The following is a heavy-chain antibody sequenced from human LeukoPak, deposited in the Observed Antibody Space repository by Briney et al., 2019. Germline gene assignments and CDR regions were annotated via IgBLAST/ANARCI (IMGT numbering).Heavy chain of an antibody. J-gene: IGHJ4*02. D-gene: IGHD6-13*01. CDR1: GYSFTSYW. CDR2: IYPGDSDT. V-gene: IGHV5-51*01. CDR3: AICRDSSSWYFDY. Sequence: GEALKISCKGSGYSFTSYWIGWVRPMPGKGLEWMGIIYPGDSDTRYSPSFQGQVTISADKSISTAYLQWSSLKASDTAMYYCAICRDSSSWYFDYWGQGTLVTVSS.